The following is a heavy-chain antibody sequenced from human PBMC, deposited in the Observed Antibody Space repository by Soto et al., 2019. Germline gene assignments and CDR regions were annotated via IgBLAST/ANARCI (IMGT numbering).Heavy chain of an antibody. CDR3: ARDYCSGTTCYEIDY. J-gene: IGHJ4*02. CDR1: GYRFSNDW. D-gene: IGHD2-2*01. CDR2: IYPGDSDT. Sequence: PGESLKISCKGSGYRFSNDWIGWVRQMPGKGLEWMGIIYPGDSDTRYSPSFQGQVTISADKSINTAYLQWSSLKASDTAMYYCARDYCSGTTCYEIDYWGQGTQVTVSS. V-gene: IGHV5-51*01.